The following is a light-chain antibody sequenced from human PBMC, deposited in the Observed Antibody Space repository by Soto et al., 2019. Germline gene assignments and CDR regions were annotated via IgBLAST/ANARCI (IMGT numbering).Light chain of an antibody. CDR1: RGISSY. CDR2: LAS. J-gene: IGKJ1*01. Sequence: IQLTQSPSSLSASVGDRVTITCRASRGISSYLAWYQQKPGKAPKLLIYLASTLQSGVPSRFSGSGSGTDFSLTISSLQPEDVATYYCQNFDSAPQTFGQGTKVEIK. CDR3: QNFDSAPQT. V-gene: IGKV1-9*01.